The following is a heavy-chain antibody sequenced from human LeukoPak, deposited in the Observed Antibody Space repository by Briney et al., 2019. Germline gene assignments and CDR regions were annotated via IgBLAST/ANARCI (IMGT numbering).Heavy chain of an antibody. D-gene: IGHD3-10*01. CDR3: VLMGSGSYYNVNY. V-gene: IGHV1-2*02. J-gene: IGHJ4*02. Sequence: ASVEVSCKASGYTFTGYYMHWVRQAPGQGLEWMGWINPNSGGTNYAQKFQGRVTMTRDTSISTAYMELSRLRSDDTAVYYCVLMGSGSYYNVNYWGQGTLVTVSS. CDR1: GYTFTGYY. CDR2: INPNSGGT.